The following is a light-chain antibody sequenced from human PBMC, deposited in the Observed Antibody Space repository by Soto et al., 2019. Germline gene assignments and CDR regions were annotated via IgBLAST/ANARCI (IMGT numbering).Light chain of an antibody. J-gene: IGKJ5*01. CDR2: GAS. CDR3: QQRTRWPMT. CDR1: QSVSNNY. Sequence: IVLPQSPGTLSLSPGERATLSCRASQSVSNNYLAWYQQKPGQAPRLLIYGASNRATGIPDRFSGSGSGTDFTLTISRLEPEDFAVYYCQQRTRWPMTFGQGARLEIK. V-gene: IGKV3D-20*02.